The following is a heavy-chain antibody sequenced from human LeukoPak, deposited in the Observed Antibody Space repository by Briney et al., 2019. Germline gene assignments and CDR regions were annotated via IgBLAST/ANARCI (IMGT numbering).Heavy chain of an antibody. CDR3: AREQRTYYDFWSGCFMDV. Sequence: ASVKVSCKASGYTFTSYGISWVRQAPGQGLEWMGWISAYNGNTNYAQKLQGRVTMTTDTSTSTAYMELRSLRSDDTAVYYCAREQRTYYDFWSGCFMDVWGQGTTVTVSS. V-gene: IGHV1-18*01. CDR2: ISAYNGNT. J-gene: IGHJ6*02. D-gene: IGHD3-3*01. CDR1: GYTFTSYG.